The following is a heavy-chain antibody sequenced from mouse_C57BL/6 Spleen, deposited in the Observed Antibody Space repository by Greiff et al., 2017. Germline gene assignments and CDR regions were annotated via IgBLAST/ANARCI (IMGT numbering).Heavy chain of an antibody. CDR3: ARLGTGFDY. D-gene: IGHD3-3*01. CDR2: ISGGGGNT. J-gene: IGHJ2*01. V-gene: IGHV5-9*01. Sequence: EVMLVESGGGLVKPGGSLKLSCAASGFTFSSYTMSWVRQTPEKRLEWVATISGGGGNTYYPDSVKGRFTISRDNAKNPLYLQMSSLRSEDTALYYCARLGTGFDYWGQGTTLTVSS. CDR1: GFTFSSYT.